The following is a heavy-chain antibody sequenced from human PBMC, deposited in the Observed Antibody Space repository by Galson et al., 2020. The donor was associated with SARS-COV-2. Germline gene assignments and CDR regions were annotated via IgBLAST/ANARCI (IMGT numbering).Heavy chain of an antibody. CDR3: ARDGGYSYDFGPRNYFGMDV. D-gene: IGHD5-18*01. CDR2: ISFDEGIK. V-gene: IGHV3-30-3*01. CDR1: GFTFRGHI. J-gene: IGHJ6*02. Sequence: PGGSLRLSCVASGFTFRGHIMHWVRQAPGKGLEWVAVISFDEGIKYYADSVKGRFTISRDNSKNTLYLQMNSLGAEDTAVYYCARDGGYSYDFGPRNYFGMDVWGQGATVTVSS.